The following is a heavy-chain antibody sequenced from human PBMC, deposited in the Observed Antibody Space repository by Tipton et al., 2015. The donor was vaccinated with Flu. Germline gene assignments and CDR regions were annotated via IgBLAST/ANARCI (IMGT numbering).Heavy chain of an antibody. D-gene: IGHD2-15*01. CDR2: IYSSGIA. J-gene: IGHJ4*02. Sequence: TLSLTCTVSGGSINNFYWIWIRQPAKKRLEFIGRIYSSGIADYNPSLKSRVTMSLDTSKNQFSLKLTSLTAADAAVYYCARTHCGGGNCYPLDSWGQGTLVTVSS. CDR1: GGSINNFY. V-gene: IGHV4-4*07. CDR3: ARTHCGGGNCYPLDS.